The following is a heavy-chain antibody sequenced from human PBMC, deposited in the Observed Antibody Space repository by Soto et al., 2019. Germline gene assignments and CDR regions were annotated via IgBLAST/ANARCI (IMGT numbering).Heavy chain of an antibody. V-gene: IGHV5-51*01. J-gene: IGHJ4*02. D-gene: IGHD3-3*01. CDR1: GYNFAVYW. CDR3: ARGGVSTRTFDY. CDR2: IYPSDSDT. Sequence: GESLKISCKGSGYNFAVYWVAWVRPMPGKGLELMGIIYPSDSDTRYRPSFQGQVTISADKSISSAYLQWSSLRASDTAMYYCARGGVSTRTFDYWGQGTPVTVSS.